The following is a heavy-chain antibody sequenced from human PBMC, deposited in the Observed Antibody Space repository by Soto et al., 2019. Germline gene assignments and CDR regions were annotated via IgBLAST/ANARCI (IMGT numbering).Heavy chain of an antibody. CDR3: AKGRSYYYYYGVDF. CDR2: IIDSGAST. Sequence: GGSLRLSCAASGFTFSSCAMGWVRQAPGKGLEWVSDIIDSGASTYYADSVKGRFTISRDNSKSTLYLQMNSLRAEDTALYYCAKGRSYYYYYGVDFRGQRTTVTVSS. V-gene: IGHV3-23*01. J-gene: IGHJ6*02. CDR1: GFTFSSCA.